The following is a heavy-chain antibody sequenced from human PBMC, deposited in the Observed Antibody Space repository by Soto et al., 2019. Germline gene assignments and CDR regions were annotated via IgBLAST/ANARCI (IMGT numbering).Heavy chain of an antibody. CDR3: AKVPKNYDILTGPIDY. V-gene: IGHV3-23*01. Sequence: GGSLRLSCAASGVTFSSYSMNWVRQAPGKGLEWVSFISGSGGSTYYADSVKGRFTISRDNSKNTLYLQMNSLRAEDTAVYYCAKVPKNYDILTGPIDYWGQGTLVTVSS. J-gene: IGHJ4*02. CDR1: GVTFSSYS. CDR2: ISGSGGST. D-gene: IGHD3-9*01.